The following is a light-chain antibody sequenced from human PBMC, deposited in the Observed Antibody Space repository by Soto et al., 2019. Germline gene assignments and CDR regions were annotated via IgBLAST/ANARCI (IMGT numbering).Light chain of an antibody. CDR2: GAS. CDR1: QSVSSSY. CDR3: QQDGSSPLYT. Sequence: EIVLTQSPGTLSLSPGERATLSCRASQSVSSSYLAWYQQKPGQAPRLLIYGASSRATGIPDRFSGSGSGTDFTLTISRLEPEDFAVDYCQQDGSSPLYTFGQGTKLEIK. J-gene: IGKJ2*01. V-gene: IGKV3-20*01.